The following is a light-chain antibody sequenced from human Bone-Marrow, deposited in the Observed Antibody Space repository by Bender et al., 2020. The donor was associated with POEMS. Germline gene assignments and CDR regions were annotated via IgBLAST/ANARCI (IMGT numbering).Light chain of an antibody. CDR3: QAWGSTSAV. V-gene: IGLV3-1*01. CDR1: KLGDKY. Sequence: SYDLTQPPSVSVSPGQTASITCSGDKLGDKYVSWYQQKPGQSPVLVIYEDTKRPSGIPERLSGSNSGNTATLTISGTQAMDEADYYCQAWGSTSAVFGGGTKLTVL. CDR2: EDT. J-gene: IGLJ2*01.